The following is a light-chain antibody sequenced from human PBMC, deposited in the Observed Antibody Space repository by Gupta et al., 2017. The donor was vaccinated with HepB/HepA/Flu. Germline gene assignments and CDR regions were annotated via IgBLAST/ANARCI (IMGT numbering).Light chain of an antibody. J-gene: IGKJ1*01. V-gene: IGKV1-39*01. CDR2: AAS. Sequence: VGDIVTITCRARQISSSYLNWYQQKPGKAPKLLIYAASRWKSGVPSRFSGSGSGTDFTLTISSLQPEDFATYYCQQSYSTPRTFGQGTKVEIK. CDR1: QISSSY. CDR3: QQSYSTPRT.